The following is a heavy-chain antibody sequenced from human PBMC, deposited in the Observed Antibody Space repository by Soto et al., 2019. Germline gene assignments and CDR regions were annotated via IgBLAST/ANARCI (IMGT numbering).Heavy chain of an antibody. CDR3: AKVSVAGTYRFDS. V-gene: IGHV4-4*02. Sequence: SETLSLTCDVSGVSITSTNWWSWVRQPPGRGLEWIGEIFHLGNTNCNPSLKSRVTLSIDKSKNQFSLKVSSVTAADTAVYYCAKVSVAGTYRFDSWGQGTMVTV. J-gene: IGHJ4*02. CDR2: IFHLGNT. CDR1: GVSITSTNW. D-gene: IGHD6-19*01.